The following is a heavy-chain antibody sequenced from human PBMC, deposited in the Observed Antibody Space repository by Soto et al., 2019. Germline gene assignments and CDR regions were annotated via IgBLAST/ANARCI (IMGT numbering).Heavy chain of an antibody. Sequence: WETLSLTCTVSGGSISSYYWSWIRQPPGKGLEWIGYFYYSGSTNYNPSLKSRVTISEDTSKNQLSLRLSSVTAADTAIYYCAIVLHPDDSSVFRLDYWGQGSLVTVSS. CDR3: AIVLHPDDSSVFRLDY. CDR2: FYYSGST. D-gene: IGHD6-19*01. V-gene: IGHV4-59*01. CDR1: GGSISSYY. J-gene: IGHJ4*02.